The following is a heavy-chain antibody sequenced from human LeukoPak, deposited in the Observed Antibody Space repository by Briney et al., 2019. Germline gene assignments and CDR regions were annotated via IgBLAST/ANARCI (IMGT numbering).Heavy chain of an antibody. V-gene: IGHV4-34*01. CDR3: ARGPFGDSGYSYYYYYMDV. Sequence: SETLSLTCAVSDGSISSYYWSWIRQPPGKGLEWIGEINHSGSTNYNPSLKSRVTISVDTSKNQFSLKLSSVTAADTAVYYCARGPFGDSGYSYYYYYMDVWGKGTTVTVSS. D-gene: IGHD5-12*01. CDR2: INHSGST. CDR1: DGSISSYY. J-gene: IGHJ6*03.